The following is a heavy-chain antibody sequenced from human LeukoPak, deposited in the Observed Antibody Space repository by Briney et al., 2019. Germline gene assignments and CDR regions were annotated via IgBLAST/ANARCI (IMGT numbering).Heavy chain of an antibody. CDR3: TRGPSAYLDY. V-gene: IGHV3-74*01. CDR2: VNGDGSMT. J-gene: IGHJ4*02. CDR1: GFTFSSYC. Sequence: GGSLRLSCASSGFTFSSYCMHWVRQAPGKGLLCVSRVNGDGSMTNYADSVKGRFTISRDNAKNTLYLHMNSLGAEDTGVYYCTRGPSAYLDYWGQGTLVTVSS.